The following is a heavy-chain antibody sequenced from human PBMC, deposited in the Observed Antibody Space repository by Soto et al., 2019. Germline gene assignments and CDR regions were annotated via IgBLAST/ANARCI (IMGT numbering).Heavy chain of an antibody. Sequence: EVQLAESGGGMVQPGGSLRLSCVASGFTFSSYDMHWVRQAPGKGLEYVSSISSNGGTTYYGNSVKGRFTISRDNSKNPLYLQRGSRRAEDGAVYYLGSRVSGNYDYWGQEPLVTVSS. CDR2: ISSNGGTT. CDR3: GSRVSGNYDY. D-gene: IGHD1-7*01. V-gene: IGHV3-64*01. CDR1: GFTFSSYD. J-gene: IGHJ4*02.